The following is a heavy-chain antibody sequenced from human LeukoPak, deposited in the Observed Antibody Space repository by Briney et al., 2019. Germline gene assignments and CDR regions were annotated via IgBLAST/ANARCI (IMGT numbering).Heavy chain of an antibody. Sequence: GGSLRLSCAASGFTFSSYGMHWVRQAPGKGLEWVAVISYDGSNKYYADSVKGRFTISRDNSKNTLYLQMNSLRAEDTAVYYCATRVVVVAAKGFDYWGQGTLVTVSS. CDR3: ATRVVVVAAKGFDY. CDR1: GFTFSSYG. CDR2: ISYDGSNK. V-gene: IGHV3-30*03. J-gene: IGHJ4*02. D-gene: IGHD2-15*01.